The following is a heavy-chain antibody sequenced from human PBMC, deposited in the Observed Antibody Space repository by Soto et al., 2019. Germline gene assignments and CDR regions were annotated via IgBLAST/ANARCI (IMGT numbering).Heavy chain of an antibody. Sequence: EVHLLESGGGLVQPGGSLRLSCAASGFTFSGYAMSWVRQAPGKGLEWVSAIGVSGDTTYYADSVKGRFTISRDNSKNTLYLQMGSLRAEETAVYYCAKVRRFGELRSLYWGQGTLVTVSS. J-gene: IGHJ4*02. V-gene: IGHV3-23*01. CDR2: IGVSGDTT. CDR3: AKVRRFGELRSLY. CDR1: GFTFSGYA. D-gene: IGHD3-10*01.